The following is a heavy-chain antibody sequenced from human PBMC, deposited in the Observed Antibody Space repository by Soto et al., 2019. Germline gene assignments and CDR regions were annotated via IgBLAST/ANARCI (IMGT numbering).Heavy chain of an antibody. V-gene: IGHV1-18*01. D-gene: IGHD2-8*01. Sequence: QVHLVQSGAEVKKPGASVKVSCKASGYTFTSYGITWVRQAPGQGLEWMGWISAHNGNTDYAQKLQGRVIVTRDTSTSTAYMELRSLISDDTAVYYCARGMYGDYWGQGALVTVSS. CDR2: ISAHNGNT. J-gene: IGHJ4*02. CDR3: ARGMYGDY. CDR1: GYTFTSYG.